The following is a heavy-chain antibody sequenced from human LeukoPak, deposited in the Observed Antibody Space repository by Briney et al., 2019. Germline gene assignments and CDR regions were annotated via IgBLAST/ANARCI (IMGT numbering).Heavy chain of an antibody. CDR3: ARDGAIYGSGSYYFDY. D-gene: IGHD3-10*01. V-gene: IGHV3-30-3*01. CDR1: GFTFSSYA. Sequence: GGSLRLSCAASGFTFSSYAMHWVRQAPGKGLGWVAVISYDGSNKYYADSVKGRFTIPRDNSKNTLYLQMNSLRAEDTAVYYCARDGAIYGSGSYYFDYWGQGTLVTVSS. J-gene: IGHJ4*02. CDR2: ISYDGSNK.